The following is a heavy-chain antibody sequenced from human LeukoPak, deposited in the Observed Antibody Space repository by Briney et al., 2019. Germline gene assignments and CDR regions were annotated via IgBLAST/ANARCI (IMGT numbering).Heavy chain of an antibody. CDR1: GLTFSNYW. V-gene: IGHV3-7*03. CDR2: IKQDGSEK. CDR3: ASSYGG. D-gene: IGHD1-26*01. Sequence: GGSLRLSCAASGLTFSNYWMDWVRQAPGKGLEWVANIKQDGSEKYYVDSVRGRFTISRDNAKNSLSLQMNSLRAEDTAVYYCASSYGGWGQGTLVTVSS. J-gene: IGHJ4*02.